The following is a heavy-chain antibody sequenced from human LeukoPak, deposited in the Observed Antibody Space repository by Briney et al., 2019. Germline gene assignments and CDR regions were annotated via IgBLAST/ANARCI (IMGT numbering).Heavy chain of an antibody. CDR3: ASRGITVVNPHRTFDY. CDR1: GYTLTELS. Sequence: ASVKVSCKVSGYTLTELSMHWVRQAPGKGLEWMGGFDPEDGETIYAQKFQGRVTMTEDTSTDTAYMELSSLRSEDTAVYYCASRGITVVNPHRTFDYWGQGTLLTGSS. V-gene: IGHV1-24*01. CDR2: FDPEDGET. D-gene: IGHD4-23*01. J-gene: IGHJ4*02.